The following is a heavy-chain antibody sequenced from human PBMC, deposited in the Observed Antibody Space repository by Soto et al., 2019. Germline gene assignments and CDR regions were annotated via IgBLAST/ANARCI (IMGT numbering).Heavy chain of an antibody. V-gene: IGHV4-31*03. CDR2: IYYSGST. J-gene: IGHJ3*02. Sequence: SETLSLTCTVSGGSISSGGYYWSWIRQHPGKDLEWIGYIYYSGSTYYNPSLKSRVTISVDTSKNQFSLKLSSVTAADTAVYYCARDRAPYDSSGYYDAFDIWGQGTMVTVSS. CDR1: GGSISSGGYY. D-gene: IGHD3-22*01. CDR3: ARDRAPYDSSGYYDAFDI.